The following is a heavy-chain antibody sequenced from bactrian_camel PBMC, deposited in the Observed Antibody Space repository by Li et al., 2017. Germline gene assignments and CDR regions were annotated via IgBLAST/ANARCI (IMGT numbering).Heavy chain of an antibody. J-gene: IGHJ7*01. Sequence: HVQLVESGGGSVQTGGSLRLSCAVTGGTIRGRCMGWFRQGPGKEREEVAAIYIGGSSIFYVDSVKGRFTISQDNANNTLYLQMDSLRPEDTAMYYCATGPWGYCSRTKWEGGMNNWGKGTQVTVS. D-gene: IGHD1*01. V-gene: IGHV3S1*01. CDR2: IYIGGSSI. CDR1: GGTIRGRC.